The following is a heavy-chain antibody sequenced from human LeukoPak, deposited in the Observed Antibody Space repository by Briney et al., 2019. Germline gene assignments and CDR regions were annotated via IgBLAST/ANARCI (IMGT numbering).Heavy chain of an antibody. CDR2: IIPIFGTA. J-gene: IGHJ4*02. Sequence: GSSVKVSCKASGGTFSSYAISWVRQAPGQGLEWMGGIIPIFGTANYAQKFQGRVTITADESTSTAYMELSSLRSEDTAVYYCARWLFGVVINAEDPDDYWGQGTLVTVSS. CDR1: GGTFSSYA. V-gene: IGHV1-69*01. D-gene: IGHD3-3*01. CDR3: ARWLFGVVINAEDPDDY.